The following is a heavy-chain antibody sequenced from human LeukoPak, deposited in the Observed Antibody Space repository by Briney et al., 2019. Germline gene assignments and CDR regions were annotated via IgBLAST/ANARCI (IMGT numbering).Heavy chain of an antibody. CDR1: GFTFSSYA. V-gene: IGHV3-23*01. CDR3: AKELLYYYDSSGYFDY. CDR2: ISSGGGST. D-gene: IGHD3-22*01. J-gene: IGHJ4*02. Sequence: GGSLRLSCAGSGFTFSSYAMSWVRQAPGKGLEWVSGISSGGGSTYYADSVKGRFTISRDNSKNTLYLQMNSLRAEDTAVYYCAKELLYYYDSSGYFDYWGQGTLVTVSS.